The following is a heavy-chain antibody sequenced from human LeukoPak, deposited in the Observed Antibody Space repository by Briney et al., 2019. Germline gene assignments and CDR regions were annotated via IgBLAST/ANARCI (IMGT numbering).Heavy chain of an antibody. D-gene: IGHD3-9*01. Sequence: ASVKVSCKTSGYTFTDYYMHWVRQAPGQGLEWMGWINPNSGDTNYAQKFQGRVTMTRDTSISTAYMELSRLRSDDTAVYYCARDERDYDFLTGYYASYYYMDVWGKGTTVTISS. CDR3: ARDERDYDFLTGYYASYYYMDV. V-gene: IGHV1-2*02. J-gene: IGHJ6*03. CDR1: GYTFTDYY. CDR2: INPNSGDT.